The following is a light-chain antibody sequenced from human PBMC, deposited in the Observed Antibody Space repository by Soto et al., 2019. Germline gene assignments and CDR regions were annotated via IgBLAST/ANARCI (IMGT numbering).Light chain of an antibody. CDR2: TNN. V-gene: IGLV1-44*01. J-gene: IGLJ3*02. CDR1: SPNIGSNS. CDR3: ATWDDSLNGWV. Sequence: QSVLTQPPSASGTPGQRVTISCSGSSPNIGSNSVNWYQQLPGTAPKLLIYTNNQRPSGVPDRFSGSKSGTSASLAISGLQSEDEDDYYCATWDDSLNGWVFGGGTKLTVL.